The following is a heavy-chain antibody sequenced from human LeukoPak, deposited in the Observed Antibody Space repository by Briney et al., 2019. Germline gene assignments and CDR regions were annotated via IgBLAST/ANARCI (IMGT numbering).Heavy chain of an antibody. V-gene: IGHV4-4*07. J-gene: IGHJ5*02. Sequence: SETLSLTCTASGGSISSYYWSWIRQPAGKGLEWIGRIYTSGSTNYNPSLKSRVTMSVDTSTNQFSLKLSSVTAADTAVYYCAREWAVPAAILYNWFDPWGQGTLVTVSS. CDR3: AREWAVPAAILYNWFDP. D-gene: IGHD2-2*01. CDR1: GGSISSYY. CDR2: IYTSGST.